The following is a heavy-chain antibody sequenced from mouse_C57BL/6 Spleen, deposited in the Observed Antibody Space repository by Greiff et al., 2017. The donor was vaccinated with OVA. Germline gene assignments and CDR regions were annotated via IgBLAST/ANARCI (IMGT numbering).Heavy chain of an antibody. J-gene: IGHJ3*01. V-gene: IGHV1-80*01. CDR2: IYPGDGDT. CDR1: GYAFSSYW. CDR3: ARGGDYLAWFAY. D-gene: IGHD2-4*01. Sequence: VQLQQSGAELVKPGASVKISCKASGYAFSSYWMNWVKQRPGKGLEWIGQIYPGDGDTNYNGKFKGKATLTADKSSSTAYMQLSSLTSEDSAVYFCARGGDYLAWFAYWGQGTLVTVSA.